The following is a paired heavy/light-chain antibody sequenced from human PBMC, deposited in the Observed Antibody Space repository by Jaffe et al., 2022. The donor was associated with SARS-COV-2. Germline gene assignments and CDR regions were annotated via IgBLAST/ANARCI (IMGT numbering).Heavy chain of an antibody. CDR2: IKEGGSEK. V-gene: IGHV3-7*01. J-gene: IGHJ6*03. Sequence: EMQLVESGGGLVQPGGSLRLSCEVSGLTFSSHWMSWVRQAPGKGLEWVANIKEGGSEKYYVDSVKGRFTISRDNAKNSLFLQMNSLRDEDTAVYYCVSRDAKTHYMDVWGRGTTVTVSS. CDR3: VSRDAKTHYMDV. CDR1: GLTFSSHW.
Light chain of an antibody. CDR3: QQLNSYPIT. Sequence: DIQLTQSPSFLSASVGDRVAITCRASQGISSFLAWFRQKPGEAPKLLIYAASTLQSGVPSRFSGSGSGTEFTLTISSLQPEDFATYYCQQLNSYPITFGQGTRLEIK. CDR1: QGISSF. CDR2: AAS. J-gene: IGKJ5*01. V-gene: IGKV1-9*01.